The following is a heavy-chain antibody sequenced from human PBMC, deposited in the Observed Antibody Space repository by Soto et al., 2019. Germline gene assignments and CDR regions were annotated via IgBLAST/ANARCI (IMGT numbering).Heavy chain of an antibody. J-gene: IGHJ6*02. V-gene: IGHV3-33*01. Sequence: QVHLVESGGGVVQPGRSLRLSCAASGFTFSSYGMLWVRQAPGKGLEWVAVIWYNGSNKYYGESVKGRFTISRDNSKNTLYLEMNSLRAEDTGVYYCARQLGVPYSGYAMDVWGQGTTVTFSS. D-gene: IGHD2-21*01. CDR1: GFTFSSYG. CDR3: ARQLGVPYSGYAMDV. CDR2: IWYNGSNK.